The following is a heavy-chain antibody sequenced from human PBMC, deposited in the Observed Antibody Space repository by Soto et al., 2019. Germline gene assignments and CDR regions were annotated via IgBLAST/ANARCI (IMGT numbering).Heavy chain of an antibody. Sequence: QVQLVQSGAEVKKPGSSVKVSCKASGGTFSSYTISWVRQAPGQGLEWMGRIIPILGIANYAQKFQGRVTITADKSTSQAYMELSSLRSEDTAVYYCAGLTKLKAAAEYWGQGTLVTVSS. J-gene: IGHJ4*02. D-gene: IGHD6-13*01. V-gene: IGHV1-69*02. CDR1: GGTFSSYT. CDR2: IIPILGIA. CDR3: AGLTKLKAAAEY.